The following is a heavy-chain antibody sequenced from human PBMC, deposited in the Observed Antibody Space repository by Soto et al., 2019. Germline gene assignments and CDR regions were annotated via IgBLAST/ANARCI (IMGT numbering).Heavy chain of an antibody. CDR1: GHLFNNHW. V-gene: IGHV5-51*01. CDR2: IFTRDSET. D-gene: IGHD3-10*01. CDR3: ARGYFDSGRGYDL. Sequence: GESLKISCKGPGHLFNNHWIGWVRQTPGKGLEWMGLIFTRDSETKTSPSFQGHVSFSVDNSINTVYLQWTSLKTTDTGIYFCARGYFDSGRGYDLWGQEPWSPSPQ. J-gene: IGHJ5*02.